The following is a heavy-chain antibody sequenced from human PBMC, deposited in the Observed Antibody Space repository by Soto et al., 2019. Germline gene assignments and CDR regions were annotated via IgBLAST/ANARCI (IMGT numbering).Heavy chain of an antibody. CDR3: VGGADLEGRYTWFDP. J-gene: IGHJ5*02. V-gene: IGHV1-46*01. CDR1: GDTFSSQY. D-gene: IGHD3-3*01. CDR2: INPSRATT. Sequence: QVQLVQSGAEVKKPGASMKVSCKSFGDTFSSQYIHWVRQAPGQGLEWVGLINPSRATTTISQKFQGRVTLTSDTSTRTVYIELRSLRSADTAIYFCVGGADLEGRYTWFDPWGQGTLVTVS.